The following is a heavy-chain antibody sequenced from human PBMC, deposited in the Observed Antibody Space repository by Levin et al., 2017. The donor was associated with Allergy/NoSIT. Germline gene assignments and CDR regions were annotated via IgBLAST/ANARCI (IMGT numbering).Heavy chain of an antibody. CDR1: GFSLSTSGMC. V-gene: IGHV2-70*11. D-gene: IGHD5-12*01. CDR3: ARMTLPHGYSGYEIDY. Sequence: VSGPTLVKPTQTLTLTCTFSGFSLSTSGMCVSWIRQPPGKALEWLARIDWDDDKYYSTSLKTRLTISKDTSKNQVVLTMTNMDPVDTATYYCARMTLPHGYSGYEIDYWGQGTLVTVSS. J-gene: IGHJ4*02. CDR2: IDWDDDK.